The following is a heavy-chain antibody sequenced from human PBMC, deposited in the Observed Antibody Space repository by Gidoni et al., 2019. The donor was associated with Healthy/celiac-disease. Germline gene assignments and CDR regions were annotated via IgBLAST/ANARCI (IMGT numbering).Heavy chain of an antibody. J-gene: IGHJ3*02. V-gene: IGHV4-34*01. CDR2: TNHSGST. CDR1: GGSFSGYY. Sequence: QVQLQQWGAGLLKPSEPLSLTCAVYGGSFSGYYWSGIRQPPGKGLEWIGETNHSGSTNYHPSLKSRVTISVDTSKNQFSLKLSSVTAADTAVYYCARLGGFGQLWFDAFDIWGQGTMVTVSS. D-gene: IGHD5-18*01. CDR3: ARLGGFGQLWFDAFDI.